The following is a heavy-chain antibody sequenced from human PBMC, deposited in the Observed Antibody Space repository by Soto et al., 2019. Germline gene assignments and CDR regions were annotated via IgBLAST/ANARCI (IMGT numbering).Heavy chain of an antibody. Sequence: GASVKVSCKASGGTLSSYAICWVRQAPGQGLEWMGGIIPIFGTANYAQKFQGRVTITADESTSTAYMELSSLRSEDTAVYYCASVGALRGVIINNYYYGMDVWGQGTTVTGSS. D-gene: IGHD3-10*01. V-gene: IGHV1-69*13. J-gene: IGHJ6*02. CDR2: IIPIFGTA. CDR3: ASVGALRGVIINNYYYGMDV. CDR1: GGTLSSYA.